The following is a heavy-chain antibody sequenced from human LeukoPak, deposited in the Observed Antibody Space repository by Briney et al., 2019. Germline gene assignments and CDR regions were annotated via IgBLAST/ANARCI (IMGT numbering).Heavy chain of an antibody. CDR3: ARVAHDYGDFEGENAFDI. V-gene: IGHV4-30-4*01. CDR1: GGSISSGDYY. CDR2: IYYSGST. Sequence: SETLSLTCTVSGGSISSGDYYWSWIRQPPGKGLEWIGYIYYSGSTYYNPSLKSRVTISVDTSKNQFSLKLSSVTAADTAVYYCARVAHDYGDFEGENAFDIWDQGTMVTVSS. D-gene: IGHD4-17*01. J-gene: IGHJ3*02.